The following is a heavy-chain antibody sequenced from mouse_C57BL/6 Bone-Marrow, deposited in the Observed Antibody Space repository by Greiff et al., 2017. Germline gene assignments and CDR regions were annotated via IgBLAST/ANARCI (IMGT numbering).Heavy chain of an antibody. V-gene: IGHV1-4*01. CDR3: ASLRFMDY. Sequence: VQLQQSGAELARPGASVKMSCKASGYTFTSYTMHWVKQRPGQGLEWIGYINPSSGFTKYNQKFKDKATLTADKSSSTAYMQLSSLTSEDSAVYYCASLRFMDYWGQGTSVTVSS. J-gene: IGHJ4*01. CDR1: GYTFTSYT. CDR2: INPSSGFT. D-gene: IGHD1-1*01.